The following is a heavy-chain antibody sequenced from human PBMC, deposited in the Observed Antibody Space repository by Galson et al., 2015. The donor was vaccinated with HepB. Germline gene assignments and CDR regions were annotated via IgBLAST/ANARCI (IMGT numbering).Heavy chain of an antibody. J-gene: IGHJ4*02. CDR3: AKDALYAEDNYIDY. Sequence: CAASGFTFSYYAMHWVRQAPGKGLEWVAIISYDGNNKYYADSVKGRFTISRDNSRNTLYLQMNSLRAEDTAVYYCAKDALYAEDNYIDYWGQGTLVTVSS. CDR2: ISYDGNNK. CDR1: GFTFSYYA. V-gene: IGHV3-30*18. D-gene: IGHD2/OR15-2a*01.